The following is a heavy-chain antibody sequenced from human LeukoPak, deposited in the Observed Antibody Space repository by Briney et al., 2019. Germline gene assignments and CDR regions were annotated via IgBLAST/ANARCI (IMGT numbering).Heavy chain of an antibody. CDR3: ARASGSYVGGDY. J-gene: IGHJ4*02. CDR1: SGSFSGYY. V-gene: IGHV4-34*01. Sequence: PSETLSLTCAVYSGSFSGYYWTWIRQPPGKGLEWIGEIHHSGSTHYNPSLKSRVTLSVDTSKNQFSLKLSSVTAADTAVYYCARASGSYVGGDYWGQGTLVTVSS. CDR2: IHHSGST. D-gene: IGHD1-26*01.